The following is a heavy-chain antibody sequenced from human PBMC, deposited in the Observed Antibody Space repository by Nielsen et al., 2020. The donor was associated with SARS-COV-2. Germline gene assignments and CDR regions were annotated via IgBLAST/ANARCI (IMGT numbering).Heavy chain of an antibody. D-gene: IGHD2-15*01. CDR3: ASSGVGLGAFDI. CDR2: IIPIFGTA. J-gene: IGHJ3*02. Sequence: SVKVSCKASGGTFSSYAISWVRQAPGQGLEWMGGIIPIFGTANYAQKFQGRVTITADESTSTAYMELSSLRSEDTAVYYCASSGVGLGAFDIWGQGTMVTVSS. V-gene: IGHV1-69*13. CDR1: GGTFSSYA.